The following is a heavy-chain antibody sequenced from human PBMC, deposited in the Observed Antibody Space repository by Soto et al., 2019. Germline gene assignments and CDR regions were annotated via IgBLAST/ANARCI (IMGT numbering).Heavy chain of an antibody. Sequence: QVRLQESGPGLVKPSETLSLSCLVSGDSVGNGPYYWSWIRQSPGEGLEWIAYIYYSGSTNVNPSLVSRFNISIDMSKNQFFLELRSVTAADAAVYFCARVGSSCHSGGCYYDYGLGVWGQGTTVAISS. V-gene: IGHV4-61*01. CDR3: ARVGSSCHSGGCYYDYGLGV. D-gene: IGHD1-26*01. J-gene: IGHJ6*02. CDR2: IYYSGST. CDR1: GDSVGNGPYY.